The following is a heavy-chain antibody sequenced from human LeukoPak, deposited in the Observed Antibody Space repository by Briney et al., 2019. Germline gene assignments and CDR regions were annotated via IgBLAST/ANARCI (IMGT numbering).Heavy chain of an antibody. J-gene: IGHJ3*02. CDR3: AKDYYDSSGYYHYDAFDI. D-gene: IGHD3-22*01. V-gene: IGHV3-64*04. CDR1: GFTFSTYG. Sequence: GGSLRLSCSASGFTFSTYGMHWVRQAPGKGLESVSAIASNGGSTYYADSVKGRFTISRDNSKNTLYLQMNSLRAEDTAVYSCAKDYYDSSGYYHYDAFDIWGQGTMVTVSS. CDR2: IASNGGST.